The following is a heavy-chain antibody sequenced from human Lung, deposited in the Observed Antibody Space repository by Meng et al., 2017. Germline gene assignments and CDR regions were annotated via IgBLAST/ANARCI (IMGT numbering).Heavy chain of an antibody. CDR2: IFHSGST. V-gene: IGHV4-4*02. CDR3: ARFDISSSGRDDY. J-gene: IGHJ4*02. CDR1: GGSITSSTW. Sequence: QVPLQGAGPGLGKPSGTQSLTCAVSGGSITSSTWWSWVRQTPGKGLEWFGEIFHSGSTNYNPPLESRVTISVDKSKNQFSLKVYSVTAADTATYYCARFDISSSGRDDYWGQGILVTVLL. D-gene: IGHD1-26*01.